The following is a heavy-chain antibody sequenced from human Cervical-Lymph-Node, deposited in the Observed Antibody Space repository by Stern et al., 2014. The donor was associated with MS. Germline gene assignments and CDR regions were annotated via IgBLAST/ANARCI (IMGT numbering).Heavy chain of an antibody. CDR3: ARQATAWASDV. CDR2: IYPGDSET. V-gene: IGHV5-51*01. J-gene: IGHJ4*02. D-gene: IGHD2-21*02. CDR1: GYKFSIYW. Sequence: EVQLVESGAELIRPGESLKISCKGSGYKFSIYWIAWVRQMPGKGLEWMGIIYPGDSETSYNPSFHGQVTISSDKSTINAYLQWSSLNASDAAMYFCARQATAWASDVWGQGTLVTVSS.